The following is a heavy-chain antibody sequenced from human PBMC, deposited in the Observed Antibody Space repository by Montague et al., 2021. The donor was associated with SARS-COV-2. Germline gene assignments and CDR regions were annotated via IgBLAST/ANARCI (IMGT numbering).Heavy chain of an antibody. Sequence: SLRLSCAASGFTFSSYAMHWVRQAPGKGLEWVAVISYGGSNKYYADSVKGRFTISRDNSKNTLYLKMNSLRAEDTAVYYCARKDYYYGMDVWGQGTTVTVSS. CDR2: ISYGGSNK. CDR3: ARKDYYYGMDV. V-gene: IGHV3-30*04. J-gene: IGHJ6*02. CDR1: GFTFSSYA.